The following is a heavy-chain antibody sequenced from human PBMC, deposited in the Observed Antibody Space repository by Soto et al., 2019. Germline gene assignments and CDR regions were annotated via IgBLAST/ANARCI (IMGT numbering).Heavy chain of an antibody. Sequence: QVQLEESGGNVVQPGRSLRLSCAASGFSFSDYGMHWVRQAPGKGLESVALLSYDGDKEYYADSVKGRFTISRDNSKNTVFLQMNSLLPEDTAVYYCGKDLMGEQWLGVMHYWGQGTLVTVSS. D-gene: IGHD6-19*01. CDR1: GFSFSDYG. CDR3: GKDLMGEQWLGVMHY. J-gene: IGHJ4*02. V-gene: IGHV3-30*18. CDR2: LSYDGDKE.